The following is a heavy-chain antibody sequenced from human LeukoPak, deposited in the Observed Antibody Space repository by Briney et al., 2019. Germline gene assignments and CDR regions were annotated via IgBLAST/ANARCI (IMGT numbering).Heavy chain of an antibody. D-gene: IGHD4-17*01. Sequence: GRSLRLSCAASGFTFRSYGMHWVRQAPGKGLEWVAVIWYDGSNKYYVDSVKGRFTISRDNSKNTLYLQMNSLRAEDTAVYYCAKDYQTVGYGDYRWGQGTLVTVSS. CDR3: AKDYQTVGYGDYR. J-gene: IGHJ5*02. V-gene: IGHV3-33*06. CDR2: IWYDGSNK. CDR1: GFTFRSYG.